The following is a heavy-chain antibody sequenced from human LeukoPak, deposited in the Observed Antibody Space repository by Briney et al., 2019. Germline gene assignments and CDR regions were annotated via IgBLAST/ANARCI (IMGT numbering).Heavy chain of an antibody. Sequence: SGGSLRLSCAASGFTFSTYAMHWVGQGPGKRLEYVAAISTNGDGTYYANSVRGRFTISRDNSKNTLYLQMGSLRAEDMAVYYCARYSGSCYNSWGQATLVTVSS. CDR3: ARYSGSCYNS. J-gene: IGHJ4*02. D-gene: IGHD2-15*01. V-gene: IGHV3-64*01. CDR2: ISTNGDGT. CDR1: GFTFSTYA.